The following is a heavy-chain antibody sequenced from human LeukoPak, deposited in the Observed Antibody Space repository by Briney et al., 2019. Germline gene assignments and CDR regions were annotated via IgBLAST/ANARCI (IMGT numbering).Heavy chain of an antibody. D-gene: IGHD6-19*01. CDR1: GFTFDDYA. CDR2: ISWNSGSI. Sequence: PGGSLRLSCAASGFTFDDYAMHWVRQAPGKGLEWVSGISWNSGSIGYADSVKGRLTISRDNAKNSLYLQMNSPRAEDTALYYCAKVVGIAVAGEGFDYWGQGTLVTVSS. V-gene: IGHV3-9*01. CDR3: AKVVGIAVAGEGFDY. J-gene: IGHJ4*02.